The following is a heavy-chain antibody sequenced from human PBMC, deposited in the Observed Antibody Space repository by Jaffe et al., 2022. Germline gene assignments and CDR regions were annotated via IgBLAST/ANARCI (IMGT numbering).Heavy chain of an antibody. Sequence: QVQLQESGPGLVKPSETLSLTCTVSGGSISSYYWSWIRQPPGKRLEWIGYIYYSVSTTYNPSLKSRVTISMDTSKNQFSLKLSSVTAADTAVYYCARDLRGYGAPDYWGQGTLVTVSS. D-gene: IGHD4-17*01. CDR3: ARDLRGYGAPDY. CDR1: GGSISSYY. V-gene: IGHV4-59*01. J-gene: IGHJ4*02. CDR2: IYYSVST.